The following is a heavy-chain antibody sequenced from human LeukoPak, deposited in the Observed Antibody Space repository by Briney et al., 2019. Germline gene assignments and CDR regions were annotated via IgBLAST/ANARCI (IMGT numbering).Heavy chain of an antibody. CDR3: AGQGGRGYFVY. D-gene: IGHD3-16*01. V-gene: IGHV4-59*08. Sequence: SETLSLTCTVSGGSISSYYWSWIRQPPGKGLEWIGYIYYSGSTNYNPSLKSRVTISVDTSKNQFSLKLSSVTAADTAVYYCAGQGGRGYFVYWGQGTLVTVSS. CDR1: GGSISSYY. CDR2: IYYSGST. J-gene: IGHJ4*02.